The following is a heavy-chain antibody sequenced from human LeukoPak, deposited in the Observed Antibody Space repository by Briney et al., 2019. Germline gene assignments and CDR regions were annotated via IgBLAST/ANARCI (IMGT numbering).Heavy chain of an antibody. V-gene: IGHV3-23*01. CDR1: GFTFSSYA. CDR2: ISGSGGST. D-gene: IGHD6-19*01. J-gene: IGHJ4*02. Sequence: GGSLRLSCAASGFTFSSYAMSWVRQAPGKGLEWVSAISGSGGSTYYADSVKGRFTISRDNSKNTLYLQMNSLRAEDTAVYYCANHTLFGSGWYEPEIGYWGQGTLVTFSS. CDR3: ANHTLFGSGWYEPEIGY.